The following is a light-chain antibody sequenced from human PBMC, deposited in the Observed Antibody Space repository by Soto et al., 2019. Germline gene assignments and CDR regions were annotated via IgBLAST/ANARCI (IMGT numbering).Light chain of an antibody. J-gene: IGLJ3*02. Sequence: DVHWYLQLPGTAPKLLIFANTNRPSGVPDRFSGSKSATSASLAITGLQAENEADYYCQSYDSRLSAWVFGGGTKLTVL. V-gene: IGLV1-40*01. CDR3: QSYDSRLSAWV. CDR2: ANT. CDR1: D.